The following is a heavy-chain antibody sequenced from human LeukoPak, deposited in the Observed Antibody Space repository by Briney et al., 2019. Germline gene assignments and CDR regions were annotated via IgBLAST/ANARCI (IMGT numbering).Heavy chain of an antibody. V-gene: IGHV4-39*01. J-gene: IGHJ4*02. D-gene: IGHD4-11*01. CDR2: IHYSGST. CDR3: ARHFRETTGEFDY. Sequence: SETLSLTCTVSGGSISNSSYYWGWIRQPPGKGLEWIGSIHYSGSTYYNPSLKSRVTISVDTSKNQFSLKLSSVTAADTAVYYCARHFRETTGEFDYWGQGTLVTVSS. CDR1: GGSISNSSYY.